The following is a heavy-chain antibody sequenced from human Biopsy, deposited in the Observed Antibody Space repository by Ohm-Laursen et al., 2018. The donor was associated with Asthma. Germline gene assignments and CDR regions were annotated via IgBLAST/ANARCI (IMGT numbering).Heavy chain of an antibody. J-gene: IGHJ4*02. CDR1: SGSGGYMRSGNYY. Sequence: SETLSLTCSLSSGSGGYMRSGNYYWGWFRQPPGKGLEWIGSIYYSGTTYYSPSLNSRVTISVDTSKNQFSLIRSSVTAADTAVYYCARHDHRWDTYADFWGQGPLVTVSS. CDR3: ARHDHRWDTYADF. CDR2: IYYSGTT. D-gene: IGHD2-2*01. V-gene: IGHV4-39*01.